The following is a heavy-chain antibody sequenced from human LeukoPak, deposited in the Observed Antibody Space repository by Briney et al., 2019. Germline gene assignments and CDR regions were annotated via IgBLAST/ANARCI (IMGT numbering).Heavy chain of an antibody. V-gene: IGHV4-61*01. CDR2: IYYSGST. J-gene: IGHJ3*02. CDR1: GGSVSSGSYY. CDR3: ASLEYDFWSGYPKSEAFDI. Sequence: PSETLSLTCTVSGGSVSSGSYYWSWIRQHPGKGLEWIGYIYYSGSTNYNPSLKSRVTISVDTSKNQFSLKLSSVTAADTAVYYCASLEYDFWSGYPKSEAFDIWGQGTMVTVSS. D-gene: IGHD3-3*01.